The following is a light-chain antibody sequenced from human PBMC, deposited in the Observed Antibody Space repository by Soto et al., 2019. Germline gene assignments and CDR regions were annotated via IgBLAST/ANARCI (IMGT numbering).Light chain of an antibody. CDR3: QQYDTYGT. J-gene: IGKJ1*01. CDR1: QSVSSNY. CDR2: GPS. V-gene: IGKV3-20*01. Sequence: EIVLTQSPGTLSLSPGERATLSCRASQSVSSNYLAWYQQKPGQAPRLLIYGPSSRATGIPDRFSGSGSGTDFTLTISRLEPEDFATYYCQQYDTYGTCGQGTKV.